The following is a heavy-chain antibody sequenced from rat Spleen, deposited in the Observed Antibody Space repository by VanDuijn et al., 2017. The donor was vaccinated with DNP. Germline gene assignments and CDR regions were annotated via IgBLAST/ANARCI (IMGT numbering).Heavy chain of an antibody. CDR3: STGRGGPDY. Sequence: EVQLQESGPGLVKPSQSLSLTCSVTGYSITSSYRWNWIRKFPGNKLEWMGYINSAGSTNYNPSLKSRISITRDTSKNQFFLQVNSVTTEDTATYYCSTGRGGPDYWGQGVMVTVSS. J-gene: IGHJ2*01. CDR2: INSAGST. CDR1: GYSITSSYR. V-gene: IGHV3-3*01. D-gene: IGHD5-1*01.